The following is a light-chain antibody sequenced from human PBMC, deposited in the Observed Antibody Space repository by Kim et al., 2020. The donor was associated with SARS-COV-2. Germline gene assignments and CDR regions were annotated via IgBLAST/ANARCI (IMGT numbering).Light chain of an antibody. CDR3: LLSYSDVAV. J-gene: IGLJ3*02. CDR2: DTR. CDR1: TGAVTSGHY. Sequence: QAVVTQESSLTVSPGETVTLTCASSTGAVTSGHYPYWFQQKPGQAPRTLIYDTRNKHSWTPARFSGSLLGGKAALTLSGAQPEDEAEYYCLLSYSDVAVFGGGTQLTVL. V-gene: IGLV7-46*01.